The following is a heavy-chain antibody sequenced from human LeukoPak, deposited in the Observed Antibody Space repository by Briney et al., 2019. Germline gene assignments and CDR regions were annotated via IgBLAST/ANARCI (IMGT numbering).Heavy chain of an antibody. J-gene: IGHJ3*02. D-gene: IGHD1-26*01. CDR2: IYYSGST. CDR3: ARLIVGARGAFDI. CDR1: GGSISSSSYY. Sequence: PSETPSLTCTVSGGSISSSSYYWGWIRQPPGKGLEWIGSIYYSGSTYYNPSLKSRVTISVDTSKNQFSLKLSSVTAADTAVYYCARLIVGARGAFDIWGQGTMVTVSS. V-gene: IGHV4-39*01.